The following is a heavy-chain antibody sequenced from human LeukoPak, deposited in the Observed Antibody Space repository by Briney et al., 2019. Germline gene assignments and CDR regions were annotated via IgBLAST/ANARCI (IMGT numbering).Heavy chain of an antibody. CDR3: ARTRYYYNSRSYGAPYYFDY. Sequence: PSETLSLTCTVSGYSLSSGYYWGWIRQPPGKGLEWSGSFFHSGNTYYNPSVKSRVTISVDTSKNQFSLKLSSVTAADTAVYYCARTRYYYNSRSYGAPYYFDYWGQGTLVTVSS. D-gene: IGHD3-10*01. V-gene: IGHV4-38-2*02. CDR2: FFHSGNT. J-gene: IGHJ4*02. CDR1: GYSLSSGYY.